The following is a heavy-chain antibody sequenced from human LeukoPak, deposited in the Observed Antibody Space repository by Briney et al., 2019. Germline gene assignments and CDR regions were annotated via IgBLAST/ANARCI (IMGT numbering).Heavy chain of an antibody. Sequence: SETLSLTCTVSGGSISSSSYYWGWIRQPPGKGLEWIGSIYYSGSTYYNPSLKSRVTISVDTSKNQFSLKLSSVTAADTAVYYCARGRHSGDYAIDYWGQGTLVTVSS. J-gene: IGHJ4*02. V-gene: IGHV4-39*07. CDR1: GGSISSSSYY. CDR3: ARGRHSGDYAIDY. CDR2: IYYSGST. D-gene: IGHD4-17*01.